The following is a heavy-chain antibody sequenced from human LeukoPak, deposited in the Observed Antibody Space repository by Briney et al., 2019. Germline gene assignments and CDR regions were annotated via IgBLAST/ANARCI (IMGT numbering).Heavy chain of an antibody. CDR2: FDAEDGAT. J-gene: IGHJ4*02. Sequence: ASVKVSCKVAGDTRTKLSMHWVRQAPGKGGEGMGGFDAEDGATTYAAKVHGSVTMTEDTSTDTAYMELSRLRSEDTAVYYCATIFGVVTSFDYWGQGTLLTVSS. CDR3: ATIFGVVTSFDY. D-gene: IGHD3-3*01. V-gene: IGHV1-24*01. CDR1: GDTRTKLS.